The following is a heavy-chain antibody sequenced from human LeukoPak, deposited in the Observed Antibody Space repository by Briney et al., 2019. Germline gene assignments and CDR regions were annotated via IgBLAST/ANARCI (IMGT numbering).Heavy chain of an antibody. V-gene: IGHV4-34*01. CDR2: INHSGST. J-gene: IGHJ5*02. CDR1: GGSFSGYY. CDR3: ARGCGIFDFWSGYYTAPRFDP. D-gene: IGHD3-3*01. Sequence: SETLSLTCAVYGGSFSGYYWSWIRQPPGKGLEWIGEINHSGSTNYNPSLKSRVTISVGTSKNQFSLKLSSVTAADTAAYYCARGCGIFDFWSGYYTAPRFDPWGQGTLVTVSS.